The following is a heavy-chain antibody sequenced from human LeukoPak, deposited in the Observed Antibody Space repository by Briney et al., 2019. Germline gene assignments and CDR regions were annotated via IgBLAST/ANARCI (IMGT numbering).Heavy chain of an antibody. V-gene: IGHV3-30*18. CDR3: AKDREGTTFDN. Sequence: PGWSLRLSCAASGFTFSNYDMHWVRQAPGKGLEWVAVISYDGSNKYYADSVKGRFTISRDNSKNTVYLQMNSLRAEDTAVYYCAKDREGTTFDNWGQGTLVTVSS. J-gene: IGHJ4*02. D-gene: IGHD1-7*01. CDR1: GFTFSNYD. CDR2: ISYDGSNK.